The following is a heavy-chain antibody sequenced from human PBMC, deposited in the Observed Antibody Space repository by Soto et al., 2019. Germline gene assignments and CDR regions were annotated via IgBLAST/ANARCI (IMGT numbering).Heavy chain of an antibody. Sequence: SETLSLTCAVYGGSFSGYYWSWIRQPPGKGLELIGEINHSGSTNYNPSLKSRVTISVDTSKNQVSLTLTAVNAADTAVYYCATSQKGYNWNYFDHWGQGALVTVSS. CDR2: INHSGST. D-gene: IGHD1-20*01. CDR1: GGSFSGYY. J-gene: IGHJ4*02. CDR3: ATSQKGYNWNYFDH. V-gene: IGHV4-34*01.